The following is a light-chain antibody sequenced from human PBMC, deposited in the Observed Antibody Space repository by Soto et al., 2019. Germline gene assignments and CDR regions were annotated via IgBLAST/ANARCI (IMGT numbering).Light chain of an antibody. V-gene: IGKV1-5*02. Sequence: DIQMTQSPSTLSASVGDRVSIICRASQSISSWLAWYQQKPGKAPKLLIYDASSLHSGVPSRVSGSGSGTDFTLTISSLQPEDFATYYCQQSYSTPITFGQGTRLEIK. CDR3: QQSYSTPIT. CDR1: QSISSW. CDR2: DAS. J-gene: IGKJ5*01.